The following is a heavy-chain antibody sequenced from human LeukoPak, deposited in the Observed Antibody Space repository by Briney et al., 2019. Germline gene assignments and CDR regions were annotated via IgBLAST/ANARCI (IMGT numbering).Heavy chain of an antibody. D-gene: IGHD3-10*01. V-gene: IGHV5-51*01. CDR2: IYPGDSDT. CDR3: ARLTMVRGVIKHFDY. CDR1: GYSFTSYR. Sequence: GESLKISCKGSGYSFTSYRIGWVRQMPGKGLEWMGIIYPGDSDTRYSPSFQGQVTISADKSISTAYLQWSSLKASDTAMYYCARLTMVRGVIKHFDYWGQGTLVTVSS. J-gene: IGHJ4*02.